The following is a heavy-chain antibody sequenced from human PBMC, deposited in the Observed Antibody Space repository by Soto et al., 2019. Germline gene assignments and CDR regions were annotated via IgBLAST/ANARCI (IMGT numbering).Heavy chain of an antibody. CDR3: ARDFRSRHRYSNYVGVDY. D-gene: IGHD4-4*01. J-gene: IGHJ4*02. Sequence: QVQLVQSGAEVKKPGASVKVSCKASGYTFTSYGISWVRQAPGRGLEWMGWISAYNGNTNYAQKLQGRVTMTTDTSTSTAYMELRSLRSDDTAVYYCARDFRSRHRYSNYVGVDYWGQGTLVTVSS. CDR1: GYTFTSYG. V-gene: IGHV1-18*04. CDR2: ISAYNGNT.